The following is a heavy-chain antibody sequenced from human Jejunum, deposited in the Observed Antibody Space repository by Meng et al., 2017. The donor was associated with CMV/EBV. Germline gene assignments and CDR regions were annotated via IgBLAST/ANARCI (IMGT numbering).Heavy chain of an antibody. V-gene: IGHV7-4-1*02. J-gene: IGHJ2*01. CDR3: ARSGRIQLWYWYFDL. D-gene: IGHD5-18*01. CDR1: GYPFTSYA. Sequence: SGYPFTSYAMNWVRQAPGQGLEWMGWINTNTGNPTYAQGFTGRFVFSLDTSVSTAYLQINSLEAEDTAVYYCARSGRIQLWYWYFDLWGRGTLVTVSS. CDR2: INTNTGNP.